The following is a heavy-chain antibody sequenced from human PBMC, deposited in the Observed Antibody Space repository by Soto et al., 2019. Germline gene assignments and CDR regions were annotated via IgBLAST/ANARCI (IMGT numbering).Heavy chain of an antibody. Sequence: QVQLVESGGGLVKPGGSLRLSCAASGFTFSDYYMSWIRQAPGKGLEWVSYISSSSSYTNYADSVKGRFTSSRDNAKNSLYLHMNSLRAEDPAVYYCASPLRWFWDDGWGQGTLVTVSS. CDR2: ISSSSSYT. CDR1: GFTFSDYY. J-gene: IGHJ4*02. V-gene: IGHV3-11*05. CDR3: ASPLRWFWDDG. D-gene: IGHD3-10*01.